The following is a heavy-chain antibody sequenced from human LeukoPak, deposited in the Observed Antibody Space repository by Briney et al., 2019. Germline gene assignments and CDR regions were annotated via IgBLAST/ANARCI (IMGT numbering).Heavy chain of an antibody. Sequence: ASVKVSCKASGYTFTSYGISWVRQAPGQGLEWMGWISAYNGNTNYAQKLQGRVTMTTDTSTSTAYMELRSLRSDDTAVYYCARVISPYYYDSSGYSPGHYWGQGTLVTVSS. V-gene: IGHV1-18*01. J-gene: IGHJ4*02. CDR1: GYTFTSYG. CDR3: ARVISPYYYDSSGYSPGHY. D-gene: IGHD3-22*01. CDR2: ISAYNGNT.